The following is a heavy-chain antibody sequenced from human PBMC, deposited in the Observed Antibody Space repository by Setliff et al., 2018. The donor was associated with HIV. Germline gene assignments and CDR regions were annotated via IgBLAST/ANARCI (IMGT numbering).Heavy chain of an antibody. Sequence: WASVKVSCKASGYTFTNYDINWVRQAPGRGLEWMGWMNPYSGHAGYAQKFQGRVTMTRNTSISTAYMELSSLTSEDTAFYYCARFYGSGSYLQDYYFDLWGRGTLVTVS. D-gene: IGHD3-10*01. V-gene: IGHV1-8*01. CDR1: GYTFTNYD. CDR2: MNPYSGHA. J-gene: IGHJ2*01. CDR3: ARFYGSGSYLQDYYFDL.